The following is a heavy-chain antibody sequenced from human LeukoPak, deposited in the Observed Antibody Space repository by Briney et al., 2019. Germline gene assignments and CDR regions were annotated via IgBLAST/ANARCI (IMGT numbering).Heavy chain of an antibody. V-gene: IGHV4-4*07. CDR2: IYTSGST. J-gene: IGHJ6*03. D-gene: IGHD2-15*01. Sequence: XXXXIYTSGSTNYNPSLKSRVTMSVDTSKNQFSLKLSSVTAADTAVYYCAREDCSGGSCYYYYYYYMDVWGKGTTVTVSS. CDR3: AREDCSGGSCYYYYYYYMDV.